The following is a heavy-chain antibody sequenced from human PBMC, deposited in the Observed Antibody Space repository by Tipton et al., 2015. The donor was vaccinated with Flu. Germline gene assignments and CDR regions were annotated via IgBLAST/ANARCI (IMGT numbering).Heavy chain of an antibody. Sequence: TLSLTCSVYGESFRGYYWTWIRQPPGKGLEWIGEINHSGSTHYSSSFKSRVTMSVDSSKNQFSLHLSSVTAADTAVCYCARVSPRRVTSIVVVMLPEGYFDFWGQGISVIVSP. CDR3: ARVSPRRVTSIVVVMLPEGYFDF. CDR2: INHSGST. V-gene: IGHV4-34*01. J-gene: IGHJ4*02. D-gene: IGHD3-22*01. CDR1: GESFRGYY.